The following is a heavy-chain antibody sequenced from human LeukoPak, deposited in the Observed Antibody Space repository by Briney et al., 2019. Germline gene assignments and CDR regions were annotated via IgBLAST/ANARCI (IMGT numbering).Heavy chain of an antibody. V-gene: IGHV4-34*01. CDR1: SESFSTYY. CDR3: ARTTEAHSWRTRYYDYYMDV. J-gene: IGHJ6*03. D-gene: IGHD6-13*01. Sequence: SETLSLTCAVYSESFSTYYWNWIRQPPGKGLEWIGEINHSGSTTYNPSLKSRVTISVDTSKNQFSLKLSSVTAADTAVYYCARTTEAHSWRTRYYDYYMDVWGKGTTVTVSS. CDR2: INHSGST.